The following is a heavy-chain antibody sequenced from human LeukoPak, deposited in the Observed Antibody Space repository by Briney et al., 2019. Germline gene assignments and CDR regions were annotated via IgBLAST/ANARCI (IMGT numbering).Heavy chain of an antibody. CDR3: ARVRYYGSGDYYFDY. D-gene: IGHD3-10*01. V-gene: IGHV3-64*02. Sequence: GGSLRLSCAASGFTVSSYAMHWVRQAPGKGLEYASAISSNGGSTYYADSVKGRFIISRDNSKNTLYLQMGSLSAEDMAVYYCARVRYYGSGDYYFDYWGQGTLVTVSS. CDR2: ISSNGGST. J-gene: IGHJ4*02. CDR1: GFTVSSYA.